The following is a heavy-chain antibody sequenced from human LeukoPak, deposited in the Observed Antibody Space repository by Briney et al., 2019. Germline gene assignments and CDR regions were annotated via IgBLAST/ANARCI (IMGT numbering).Heavy chain of an antibody. D-gene: IGHD4-17*01. CDR1: GGTFSSYA. V-gene: IGHV1-69*06. J-gene: IGHJ6*03. CDR3: ARVNYGDVYYYYYYMDV. Sequence: ASVKVSCKASGGTFSSYAISWVRQAPGQGLEWMGGIIPIFGTANYAQKFQGRATITADKSTSTAYMELSSLRSEDTAVYYCARVNYGDVYYYYYYMDVWGKGTTVTVSS. CDR2: IIPIFGTA.